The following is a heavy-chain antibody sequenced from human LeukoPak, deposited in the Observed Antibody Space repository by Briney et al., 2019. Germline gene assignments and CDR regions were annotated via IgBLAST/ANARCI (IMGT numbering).Heavy chain of an antibody. CDR2: TSYRSKWYN. D-gene: IGHD6-19*01. V-gene: IGHV6-1*01. CDR3: GREIGNAWYYQFGYGVFDI. CDR1: GDSVSSSNAA. J-gene: IGHJ3*02. Sequence: SQTLSLTCAISGDSVSSSNAAWNWTRQSPSRGLEWLGRTSYRSKWYNDYAVSVKSRITINPDTSKNQFSLQLKSVTPEDTAIYYCGREIGNAWYYQFGYGVFDIWGQGTMVTVSS.